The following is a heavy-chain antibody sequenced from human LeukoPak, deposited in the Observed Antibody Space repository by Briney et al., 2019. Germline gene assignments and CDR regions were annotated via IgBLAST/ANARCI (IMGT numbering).Heavy chain of an antibody. Sequence: SETMSLTCTVSGGSLSGYYWSWIRQTPGKGLEWIGYIYSSGTTNYNRSLQSRVIISLDTPKNQFSLSVTSVTAADTAMYFCARRISSWNVYIDKWGQGIQVTVSS. CDR1: GGSLSGYY. V-gene: IGHV4-4*09. J-gene: IGHJ4*02. D-gene: IGHD1-1*01. CDR2: IYSSGTT. CDR3: ARRISSWNVYIDK.